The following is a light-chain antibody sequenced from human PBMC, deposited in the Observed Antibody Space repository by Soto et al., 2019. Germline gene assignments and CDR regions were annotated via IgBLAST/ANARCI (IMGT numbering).Light chain of an antibody. Sequence: QSALTQPASVSGSPGQSITISCTGSSSDIGAYDYVSWYQQHPGNAPKVIIYDVSGRPSGISNRSSGSKSGNTASLTISGLQAEDEADYYCSSFTSTSALVIFGGGTKLTVL. CDR3: SSFTSTSALVI. J-gene: IGLJ2*01. V-gene: IGLV2-14*01. CDR2: DVS. CDR1: SSDIGAYDY.